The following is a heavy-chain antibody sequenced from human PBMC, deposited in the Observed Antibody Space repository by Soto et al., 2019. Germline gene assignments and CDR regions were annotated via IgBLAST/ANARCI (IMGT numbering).Heavy chain of an antibody. V-gene: IGHV3-15*07. CDR3: TTDEGGTRY. D-gene: IGHD1-26*01. Sequence: EVQLVESGGGLVKPGGSLRLSCAASGFTFSNAWMNWVRQAPGKGLEWVGRIKTRGGGGTADYAAAVQGRFSISRDDSRDTLYLQMNSLKTEDTAVYFCTTDEGGTRYWGQGTLVTVSS. CDR1: GFTFSNAW. J-gene: IGHJ4*02. CDR2: IKTRGGGGTA.